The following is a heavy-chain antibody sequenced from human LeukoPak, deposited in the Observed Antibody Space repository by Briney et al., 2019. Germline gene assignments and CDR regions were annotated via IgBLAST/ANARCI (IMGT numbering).Heavy chain of an antibody. J-gene: IGHJ4*02. Sequence: GASVKGSCKASGYTFTNNDINWVRQATGQGIEWMGWVRPDSGDTGYAPKVRGRVTMTTDTSINTAYMELTSLTSEDTAIYYCTGGRAAGDWGQGTLVTVSS. D-gene: IGHD6-19*01. CDR3: TGGRAAGD. CDR2: VRPDSGDT. CDR1: GYTFTNND. V-gene: IGHV1-8*01.